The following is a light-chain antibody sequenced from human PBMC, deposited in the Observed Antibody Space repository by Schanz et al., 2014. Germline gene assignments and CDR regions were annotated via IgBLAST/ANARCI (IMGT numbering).Light chain of an antibody. V-gene: IGKV1-9*01. CDR3: PPVNYYPRT. CDR2: AAS. CDR1: QGISSF. Sequence: DIQMTQSPSSLSASVGDRVTITCRASQGISSFLAWYQHKPGRAPKLLIYAASTLQTGVPSRFSASGSSTDLTLTNSSLKPDDFPTYYCPPVNYYPRTFGQGTKVEIK. J-gene: IGKJ1*01.